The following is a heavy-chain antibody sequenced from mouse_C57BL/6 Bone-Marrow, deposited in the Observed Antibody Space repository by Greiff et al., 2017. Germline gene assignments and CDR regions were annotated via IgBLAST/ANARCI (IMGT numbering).Heavy chain of an antibody. CDR3: ARGRDSNYDWFAY. Sequence: VQLQQSGAELAKPGASVTLSCKASGYTFTSYWMHWVKQRPGQGLEWIGYINPSSGYTKYNQKFKDKATLTADKSSSTAYMQLSSLTYEDSAVYYCARGRDSNYDWFAYWGQGTLVTVSA. CDR2: INPSSGYT. J-gene: IGHJ3*01. D-gene: IGHD2-5*01. CDR1: GYTFTSYW. V-gene: IGHV1-7*01.